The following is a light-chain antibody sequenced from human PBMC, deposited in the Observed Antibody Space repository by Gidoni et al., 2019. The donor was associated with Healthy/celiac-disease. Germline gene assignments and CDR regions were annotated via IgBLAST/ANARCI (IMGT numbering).Light chain of an antibody. Sequence: DLVMTQSPLPLPVTPGEPASISCRSSQSLLHSNGYNYLDWYLQKPGQSPQLLIYLGSNRASGVPDMFSGSGSGTDFTLKISRVEAEDVGVYYCMQALQTPSFGGGTKVEIK. CDR3: MQALQTPS. CDR2: LGS. CDR1: QSLLHSNGYNY. V-gene: IGKV2-28*01. J-gene: IGKJ4*01.